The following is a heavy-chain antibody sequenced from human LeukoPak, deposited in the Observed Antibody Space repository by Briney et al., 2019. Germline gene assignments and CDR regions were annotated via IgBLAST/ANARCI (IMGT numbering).Heavy chain of an antibody. J-gene: IGHJ6*03. CDR3: AKERSAADDYYYYYMDV. Sequence: GGSLRLSCAASGFTFSSYEMNWVRQAPGKGLEWVSYISSSGSTIYYADSVKGRFTISRDNAKNSLYLQMNSLRAEDTAVYYCAKERSAADDYYYYYMDVWGKGTTVTVSS. CDR1: GFTFSSYE. CDR2: ISSSGSTI. D-gene: IGHD6-13*01. V-gene: IGHV3-48*03.